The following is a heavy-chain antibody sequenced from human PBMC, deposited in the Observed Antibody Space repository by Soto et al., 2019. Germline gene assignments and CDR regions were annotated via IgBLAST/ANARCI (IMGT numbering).Heavy chain of an antibody. CDR3: ARTTVNATPFDY. CDR2: IYYSGST. D-gene: IGHD4-17*01. J-gene: IGHJ4*02. Sequence: QVQLQESGPGLVKPSQTLSLTCTVSGGSISSGDYYWSWIRQPPGKGLEGIGYIYYSGSTYYNPYLKSRLTISVDTSKNQSSLKLISVTDADTAVYYCARTTVNATPFDYWGQGTLVTVCS. V-gene: IGHV4-30-4*01. CDR1: GGSISSGDYY.